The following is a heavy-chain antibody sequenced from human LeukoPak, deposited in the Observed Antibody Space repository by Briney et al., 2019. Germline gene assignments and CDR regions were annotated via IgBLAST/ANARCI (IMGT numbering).Heavy chain of an antibody. V-gene: IGHV4-34*01. CDR3: ARRYYYGSGSYSSRVAPLDY. CDR1: GGSFSGYY. J-gene: IGHJ4*02. Sequence: SETLSLTCAVYGGSFSGYYWSWIRQPPGKGLEWIGEINHSGSTNYNPSLKSRDTISVDTSKNQFSLKLSSVTAADTAVYYCARRYYYGSGSYSSRVAPLDYWGQGTLVTVSS. CDR2: INHSGST. D-gene: IGHD3-10*01.